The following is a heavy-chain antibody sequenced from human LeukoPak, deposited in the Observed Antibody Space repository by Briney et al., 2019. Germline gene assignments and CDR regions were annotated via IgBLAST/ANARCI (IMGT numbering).Heavy chain of an antibody. CDR1: GDTVSSNIAA. Sequence: SQTLSLICDISGDTVSSNIAAWNWIRQSPSRGLEWLGRTYYRSKWYYDYAVSVKSRITISPDTSKNQFSLQLNSVTADDTAVYCCARGFALDFWGQGTMVTVSS. J-gene: IGHJ3*01. CDR3: ARGFALDF. CDR2: TYYRSKWYY. V-gene: IGHV6-1*01.